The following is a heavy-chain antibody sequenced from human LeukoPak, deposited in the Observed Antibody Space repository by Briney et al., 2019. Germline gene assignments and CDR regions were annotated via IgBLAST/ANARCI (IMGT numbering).Heavy chain of an antibody. J-gene: IGHJ4*02. CDR1: GGSISSSNW. D-gene: IGHD6-19*01. V-gene: IGHV4-4*02. Sequence: SETLSLTCAVSGGSISSSNWWSWVRQPPGKGLEWIGEIYHSGSTNYNPSLKSRVTISVDKSKNQFPLKLSSVTAADTAVYYCASKWLGPRVGFDYWGQGTLVTVSS. CDR2: IYHSGST. CDR3: ASKWLGPRVGFDY.